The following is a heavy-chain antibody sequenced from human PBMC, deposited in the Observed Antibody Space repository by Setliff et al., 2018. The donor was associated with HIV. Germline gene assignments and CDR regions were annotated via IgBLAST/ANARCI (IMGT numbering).Heavy chain of an antibody. J-gene: IGHJ6*03. CDR3: ARGGYWHYGHYYYMDV. Sequence: SETLSLTCAVFGGSFTDIGGSFTDYYWIWIRQPPGKGLEWIGEINHSGSTHYNPSLKSRFTISVDTSKNQFSLKLSSVTAADTAVYYCARGGYWHYGHYYYMDVWGKGTTVTVSS. CDR2: INHSGST. D-gene: IGHD1-7*01. V-gene: IGHV4-34*01. CDR1: GGSFTDIGGSFTDYY.